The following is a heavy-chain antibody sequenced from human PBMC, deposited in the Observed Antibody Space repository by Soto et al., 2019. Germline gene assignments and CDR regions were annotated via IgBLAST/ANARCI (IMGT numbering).Heavy chain of an antibody. CDR2: FIPVYRTL. D-gene: IGHD3-3*01. Sequence: QVQLVQSGAEVKKPGSAVKVSCKASGGSFRKSAINWVRQTPGQGLEWLGGFIPVYRTLNYAQQFQGRVTSTADESTGTAYMTLSSLASDDTAVYYCATGVIWIGYFTVDSWGQGTRVTVSS. V-gene: IGHV1-69*01. J-gene: IGHJ4*02. CDR3: ATGVIWIGYFTVDS. CDR1: GGSFRKSA.